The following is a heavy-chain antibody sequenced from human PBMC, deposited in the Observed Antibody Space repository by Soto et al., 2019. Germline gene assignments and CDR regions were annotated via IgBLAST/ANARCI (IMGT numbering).Heavy chain of an antibody. V-gene: IGHV3-23*01. CDR3: AKDRRERWPQLGGYYFDY. J-gene: IGHJ4*02. CDR1: GFTFSSYA. CDR2: ISGSGGST. D-gene: IGHD3-3*02. Sequence: EVQLLESGGGLVQPGGSLRLSCAASGFTFSSYAMSWVRHAPGKGLEWVSAISGSGGSTYYADSVKGRFTISRDNSKNSLYLQMNRLRAEDTAVYYCAKDRRERWPQLGGYYFDYWGQGTLVTVSS.